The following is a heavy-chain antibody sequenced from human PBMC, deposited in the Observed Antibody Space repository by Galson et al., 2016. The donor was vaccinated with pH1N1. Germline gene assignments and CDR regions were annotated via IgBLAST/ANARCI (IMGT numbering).Heavy chain of an antibody. CDR3: ARAPYSTGWYPEFDF. CDR2: ISSSSIHI. Sequence: SLRLSCAASEFSFSNYCLNWVRQAPGKGLEWIASISSSSIHIKYADSVKGRFTISRDNGKFSVYLQMNNLRDDDTAVYYCARAPYSTGWYPEFDFWGPGTLVTVSS. CDR1: EFSFSNYC. D-gene: IGHD6-19*01. J-gene: IGHJ4*02. V-gene: IGHV3-21*01.